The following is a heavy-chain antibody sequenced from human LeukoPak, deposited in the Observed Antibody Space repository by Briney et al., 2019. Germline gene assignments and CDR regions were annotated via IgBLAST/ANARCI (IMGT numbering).Heavy chain of an antibody. CDR1: GFTFSRYA. D-gene: IGHD3-22*01. Sequence: GGSLRLSCAASGFTFSRYAMHWVRQAPGKGLEWVAVTSNDGNNKYYGDSVKGRFTISRDNSKNTLYLQMNSLRAEDTAAYYCARGLAYNYDSSAYFLDYWGQGTLVTVSS. V-gene: IGHV3-30*04. J-gene: IGHJ4*02. CDR2: TSNDGNNK. CDR3: ARGLAYNYDSSAYFLDY.